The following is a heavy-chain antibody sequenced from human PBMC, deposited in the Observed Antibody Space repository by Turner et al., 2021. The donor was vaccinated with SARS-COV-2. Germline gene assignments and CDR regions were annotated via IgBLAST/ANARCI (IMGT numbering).Heavy chain of an antibody. V-gene: IGHV4-39*01. CDR2: IYYSGST. Sequence: QLQLQESGPGLVKPSETLSLTATFPGGSISSSSYYWGWIRQPPGKGLEWIGSIYYSGSTYYDPSLKSRVTISVDTSKNQFSLKLSSVTAADTAVYYCATLVARQLVKAGWYFDLWGRGTLVTVSS. D-gene: IGHD6-13*01. J-gene: IGHJ2*01. CDR1: GGSISSSSYY. CDR3: ATLVARQLVKAGWYFDL.